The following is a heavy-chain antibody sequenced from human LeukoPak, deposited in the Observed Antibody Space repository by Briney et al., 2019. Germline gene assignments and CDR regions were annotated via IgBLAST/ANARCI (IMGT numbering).Heavy chain of an antibody. D-gene: IGHD6-19*01. CDR2: ISGGGGTT. CDR3: AKADGSAWYRGDY. V-gene: IGHV3-23*01. CDR1: GFTFSSYA. J-gene: IGHJ4*02. Sequence: GESLRLSCTASGFTFSSYAMSWVRQAPGKGLEWVSAISGGGGTTYYADSVKGRFTISRDNSKNTLSLQMYSLRAEDTALYYCAKADGSAWYRGDYWGQGTLVTVSS.